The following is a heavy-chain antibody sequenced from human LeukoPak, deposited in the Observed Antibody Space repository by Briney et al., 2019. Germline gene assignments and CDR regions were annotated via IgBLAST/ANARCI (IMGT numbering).Heavy chain of an antibody. CDR3: ARGYTAMVREAVDV. CDR2: IYYSGST. V-gene: IGHV4-31*03. J-gene: IGHJ6*02. D-gene: IGHD5-18*01. CDR1: GGSISSGGYY. Sequence: PSETLSLTCTVSGGSISSGGYYWSWIRQHPGKGLEWIGYIYYSGSTYYNPSLKSRVTISVDTSKNQFSLKLSSVTAADTAVYYCARGYTAMVREAVDVWGQGTTVTVSS.